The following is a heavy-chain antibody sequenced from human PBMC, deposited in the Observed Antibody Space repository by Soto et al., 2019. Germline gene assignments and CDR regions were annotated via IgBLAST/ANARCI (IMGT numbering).Heavy chain of an antibody. Sequence: EVQLLESGGDLVQPGGSLTLSCVASGFTFSNFAMSWVRRTPGEGLEWASSISGSGARTYYADSVKGRFSISRVNSKNTVYLQMNSLGAEDTATYYCVKDWSGNSCPCMDVWGQGTTVTVSS. D-gene: IGHD3-3*01. CDR3: VKDWSGNSCPCMDV. V-gene: IGHV3-23*01. J-gene: IGHJ6*02. CDR1: GFTFSNFA. CDR2: ISGSGART.